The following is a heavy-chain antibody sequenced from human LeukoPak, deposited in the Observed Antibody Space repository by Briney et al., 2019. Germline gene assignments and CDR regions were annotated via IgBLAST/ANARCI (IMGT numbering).Heavy chain of an antibody. CDR2: ISSNGGST. V-gene: IGHV3-64*01. J-gene: IGHJ1*01. CDR1: GFTFSSYA. D-gene: IGHD1-26*01. CDR3: ARGSGSYRTPAEYFQH. Sequence: PGGSLRLSCAASGFTFSSYAMHWVRQAPGKGLEYVSAISSNGGSTYYANSVKGRFTISRDNSKNTLYLQMGSLRAEDMAAYYCARGSGSYRTPAEYFQHWGQGTLGTVSS.